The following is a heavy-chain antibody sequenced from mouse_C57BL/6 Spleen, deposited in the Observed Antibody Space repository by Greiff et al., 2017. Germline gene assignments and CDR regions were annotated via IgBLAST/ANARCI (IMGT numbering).Heavy chain of an antibody. V-gene: IGHV6-3*01. Sequence: EVKVEESGGGLVQPGGSMKLSCVASGFTFSNYWMNWVRQSPEKGLEWVAQIRLKSDNYATHYAESVKGRFTISRDDSKSSVYLQMNNLMAEDTGIYYCTDDYLFEAMDYWGQGTSVTVSS. D-gene: IGHD2-4*01. CDR1: GFTFSNYW. J-gene: IGHJ4*01. CDR2: IRLKSDNYAT. CDR3: TDDYLFEAMDY.